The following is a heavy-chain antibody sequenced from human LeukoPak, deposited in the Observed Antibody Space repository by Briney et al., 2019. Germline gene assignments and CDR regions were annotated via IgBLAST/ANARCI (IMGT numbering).Heavy chain of an antibody. CDR2: VSGDGVST. Sequence: GGSLRLSFVASGLPIADFAMHWVRQAPGKGLEWVSLVSGDGVSTFYADSVKGRFSISRDNSKNSLSLEMNSLRTEDTAMYYCARESGKFDYWGQGTLVAVSS. CDR3: ARESGKFDY. CDR1: GLPIADFA. V-gene: IGHV3-43*02. J-gene: IGHJ4*02.